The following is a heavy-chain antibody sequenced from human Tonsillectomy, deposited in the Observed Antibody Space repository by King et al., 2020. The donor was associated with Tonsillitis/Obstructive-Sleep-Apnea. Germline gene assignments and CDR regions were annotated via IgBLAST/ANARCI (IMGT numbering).Heavy chain of an antibody. J-gene: IGHJ2*01. D-gene: IGHD3-22*01. CDR1: GYDFTDYW. CDR2: VYPGDSDA. CDR3: ARDSRSVVDNWYFDL. Sequence: QLVQSAAEVKKPGESVKISCKAFGYDFTDYWLGWVRQMPGKGLEWMGIVYPGDSDARYSPSFRGQVTISVDKSINTAYLQWSRLEASDTAMYYCARDSRSVVDNWYFDLWGRGTLVTVSS. V-gene: IGHV5-51*03.